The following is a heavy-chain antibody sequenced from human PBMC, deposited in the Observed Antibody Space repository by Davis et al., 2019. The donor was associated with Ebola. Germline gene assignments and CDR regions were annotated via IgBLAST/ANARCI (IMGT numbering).Heavy chain of an antibody. CDR1: GFTFSSYA. V-gene: IGHV3-23*01. J-gene: IGHJ4*02. CDR2: ISGSGGST. Sequence: GESLKISCAASGFTFSSYAMSWVRQAPGKGLEWVSAISGSGGSTYYADSVKGRFTISRDNSKNTLYLQMNSLRAEDTAVYYCAKPGRVGATDAVYWGQGTLVTVSS. D-gene: IGHD1-26*01. CDR3: AKPGRVGATDAVY.